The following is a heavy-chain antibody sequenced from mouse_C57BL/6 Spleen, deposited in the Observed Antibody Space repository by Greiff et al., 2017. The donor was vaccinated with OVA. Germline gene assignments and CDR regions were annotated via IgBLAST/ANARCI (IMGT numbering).Heavy chain of an antibody. J-gene: IGHJ1*03. CDR1: GYTFTSYW. D-gene: IGHD1-1*01. Sequence: VQLQQPGAELVKPGASVKLSCKASGYTFTSYWMQWVKQRPGQGLEWIGEIDPSDSYTNYNQKFKGKATLTVDTSSSTAYMQLSSLTSEDSAVYYCARINGSSYGNFDVWGTGTTVTVSS. V-gene: IGHV1-50*01. CDR2: IDPSDSYT. CDR3: ARINGSSYGNFDV.